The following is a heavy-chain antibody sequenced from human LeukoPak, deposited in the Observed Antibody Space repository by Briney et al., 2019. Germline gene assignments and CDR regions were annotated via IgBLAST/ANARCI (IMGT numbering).Heavy chain of an antibody. V-gene: IGHV1-2*02. Sequence: ASVKVSCKASGYTFTGYYMHWVRQAPGQGLEWMGWIDPDRGGTNYAQNFQGRVTMTRDTSISTAYMELSRLTSDDTAVYYCARDPLTSTWSPYYFTLDVWGQGTTVSVSS. J-gene: IGHJ6*02. CDR2: IDPDRGGT. CDR1: GYTFTGYY. CDR3: ARDPLTSTWSPYYFTLDV. D-gene: IGHD6-13*01.